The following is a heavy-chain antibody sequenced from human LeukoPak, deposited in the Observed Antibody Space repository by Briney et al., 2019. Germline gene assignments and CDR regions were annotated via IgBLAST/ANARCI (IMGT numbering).Heavy chain of an antibody. CDR3: ARDFMYSINCAGC. CDR1: GFTFSSYW. CDR2: IKTDGSST. V-gene: IGHV3-74*01. J-gene: IGHJ4*02. Sequence: GGSLTLSCAASGFTFSSYWMHWVRQVPGKGLMWVSRIKTDGSSTSYADSVKGRFTISRDNAKNTLYLQMNSLRVEDAAVYYCARDFMYSINCAGCWGRGTLVTVSS. D-gene: IGHD6-13*01.